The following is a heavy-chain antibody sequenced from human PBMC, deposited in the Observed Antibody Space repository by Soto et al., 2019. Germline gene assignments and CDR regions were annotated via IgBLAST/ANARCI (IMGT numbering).Heavy chain of an antibody. CDR1: GGSISSSTYY. CDR3: ARHGVDYGDYASYYYYGMDV. J-gene: IGHJ6*02. V-gene: IGHV4-39*01. D-gene: IGHD4-17*01. CDR2: IYYSGSA. Sequence: QLQLQESGPGLVKPSETLSLTCTVSGGSISSSTYYWGWIRQHPGKGLEWIGMIYYSGSAYYNPSLKSRVTISIDTSKNQVSLRLSSVTAADTAVYYCARHGVDYGDYASYYYYGMDVWGRGTTVTVSS.